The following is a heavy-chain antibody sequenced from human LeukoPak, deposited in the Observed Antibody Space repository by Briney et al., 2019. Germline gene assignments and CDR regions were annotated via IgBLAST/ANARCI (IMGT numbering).Heavy chain of an antibody. Sequence: SVKVSCKASGGTFSSYAISWVRQAPGQGLEWMGGIIPIFGTANYAQKFQGRVTITTDESTSTAYMELSSLRSEDTAVYYCARGPYYYVHRGWFDPWGQGTLVTVSS. J-gene: IGHJ5*02. D-gene: IGHD3-10*02. CDR3: ARGPYYYVHRGWFDP. V-gene: IGHV1-69*05. CDR1: GGTFSSYA. CDR2: IIPIFGTA.